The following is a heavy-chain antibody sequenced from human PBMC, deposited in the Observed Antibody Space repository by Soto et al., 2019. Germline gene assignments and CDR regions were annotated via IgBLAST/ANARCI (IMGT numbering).Heavy chain of an antibody. CDR2: INADSGHT. CDR3: ATRDYDILSGYLHI. CDR1: EHTSTIYY. V-gene: IGHV1-2*02. D-gene: IGHD3-9*01. Sequence: AHLVQSGAEVRKTGASVKVSCQALEHTSTIYYIHWVRQARGQGLGWLRWINADSGHTTYAEYFLRRVNFARHTSTTAVHMELSRLRLDAAARYFCATRDYDILSGYLHIWCQGTLISVSS. J-gene: IGHJ1*01.